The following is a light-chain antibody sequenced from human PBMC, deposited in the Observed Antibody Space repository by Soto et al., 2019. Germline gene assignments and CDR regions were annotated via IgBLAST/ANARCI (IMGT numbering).Light chain of an antibody. V-gene: IGLV2-14*01. CDR3: SSYTSSSTYV. Sequence: QSVLTQPASVSGSPGQSITISCTGTSSDVGRYNYVSWYQQHPGKAPKLIIYDVSNRPSGVSNRFSGSKSGNTASLTISGLQAEDEADYYCSSYTSSSTYVFGTGTKVTVL. CDR2: DVS. J-gene: IGLJ1*01. CDR1: SSDVGRYNY.